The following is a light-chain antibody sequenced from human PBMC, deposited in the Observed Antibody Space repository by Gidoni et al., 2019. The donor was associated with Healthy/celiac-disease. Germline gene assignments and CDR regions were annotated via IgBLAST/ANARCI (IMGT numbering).Light chain of an antibody. Sequence: QSALTHPRSVSGSPGPSVTISCTGTSRDVGGYNYVSWYQQHPGKAPKLMIYDVSKRPSGVPDRFSGSKSGNTASLTISGLQAEDEADYYCCSYAGSPWVFGGGTKLTVL. CDR3: CSYAGSPWV. CDR1: SRDVGGYNY. J-gene: IGLJ3*02. CDR2: DVS. V-gene: IGLV2-11*01.